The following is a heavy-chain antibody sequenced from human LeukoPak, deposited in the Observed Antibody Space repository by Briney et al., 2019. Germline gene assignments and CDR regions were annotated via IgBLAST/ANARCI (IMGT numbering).Heavy chain of an antibody. CDR3: ARWSDSYRAFDY. CDR1: GASITDRYC. J-gene: IGHJ4*02. V-gene: IGHV4-59*01. CDR2: ICHSGET. Sequence: PSETLSLTCTVSGASITDRYCWHWIRQPPGKRLEWVGYICHSGETNSNPSLKTRVTKSMDTSKNQFSLKLTSVTPADTAVYFCARWSDSYRAFDYWGQGTLVTASS. D-gene: IGHD1-26*01.